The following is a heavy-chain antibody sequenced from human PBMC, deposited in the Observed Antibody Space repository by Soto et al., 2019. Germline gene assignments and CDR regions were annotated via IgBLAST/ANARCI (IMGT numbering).Heavy chain of an antibody. Sequence: PGGSLRLSCAASGFAFSGYSLNWVRQPPGKGLEWVSYISTSGTTVHYVDSVKGRFTISRDNSKNTLYLQMNGLREEDTAVYYCAKDFYRFRDILVVVGGTQADSWGQGNMVTVSS. D-gene: IGHD2-15*01. V-gene: IGHV3-48*02. J-gene: IGHJ5*01. CDR3: AKDFYRFRDILVVVGGTQADS. CDR2: ISTSGTTV. CDR1: GFAFSGYS.